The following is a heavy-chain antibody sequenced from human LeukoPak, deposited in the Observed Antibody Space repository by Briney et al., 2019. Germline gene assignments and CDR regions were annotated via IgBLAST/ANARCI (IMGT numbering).Heavy chain of an antibody. CDR1: GYTFTSYD. J-gene: IGHJ3*02. D-gene: IGHD6-13*01. V-gene: IGHV1-8*03. CDR3: ARLVTRVAAAGRGFDAFDI. CDR2: MNPNSGNT. Sequence: GASVKVSCKASGYTFTSYDINWVRQATGQGLEWMGWMNPNSGNTGYAQKFQGRVTITRNTSISTAYMELSSLRSEDTAVYYCARLVTRVAAAGRGFDAFDIWGQGTMVTVSS.